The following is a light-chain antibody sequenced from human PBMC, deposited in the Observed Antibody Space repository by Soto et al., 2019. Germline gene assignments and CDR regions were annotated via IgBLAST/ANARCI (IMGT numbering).Light chain of an antibody. Sequence: DIQMTQSPSTLSASVGDRVTITCRASQTISSWLAWYQQKPGKAPKLLIYRASSLESGVPSRFSGSGSGAEFTLTISSLQPDDFATYYCQHYDSYSGTFGPGTEVEIK. CDR2: RAS. CDR1: QTISSW. CDR3: QHYDSYSGT. J-gene: IGKJ3*01. V-gene: IGKV1-5*03.